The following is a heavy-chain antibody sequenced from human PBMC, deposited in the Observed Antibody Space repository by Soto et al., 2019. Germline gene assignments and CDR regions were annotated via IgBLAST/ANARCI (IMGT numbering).Heavy chain of an antibody. CDR1: GGTFSSYT. Sequence: QVQVVQSGAEVKKPGSSVKVSCKASGGTFSSYTITWVRQAPGQGLEWLGRIIPIFGVTNYAQKFQDRLTMSADRPTTTAYMELSSLTSADTAVYYCVRDWESTTQTWGFGDSWGLGTLVTVSS. CDR2: IIPIFGVT. CDR3: VRDWESTTQTWGFGDS. V-gene: IGHV1-69*04. J-gene: IGHJ4*02. D-gene: IGHD3-10*01.